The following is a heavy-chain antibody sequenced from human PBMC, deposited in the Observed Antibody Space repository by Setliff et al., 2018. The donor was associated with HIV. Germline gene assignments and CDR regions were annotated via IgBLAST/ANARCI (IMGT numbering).Heavy chain of an antibody. D-gene: IGHD6-19*01. J-gene: IGHJ5*02. V-gene: IGHV4-59*12. CDR1: GDPISTYY. Sequence: SETLSLTCTVSGDPISTYYWSWVRKPPGKGLEWIGYVYYSGSTYYNPSLKSRVTISVDTSKNQFSLKLSSVTAADTAVYYCAREKRSGFSSGWTNWFDPWGQGTLVTVSS. CDR2: VYYSGST. CDR3: AREKRSGFSSGWTNWFDP.